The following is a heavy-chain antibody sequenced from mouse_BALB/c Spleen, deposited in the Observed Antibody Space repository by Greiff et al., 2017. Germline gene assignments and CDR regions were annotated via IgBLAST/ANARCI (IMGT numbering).Heavy chain of an antibody. CDR1: GYTFTDYW. CDR2: IDTSDSYT. V-gene: IGHV1-69*01. J-gene: IGHJ1*01. D-gene: IGHD1-1*01. Sequence: QVQLKQPGAELVMPGASVKMSCKASGYTFTDYWMHWVKQRPGQGLEWIGAIDTSDSYTSYNQKFKGKATLTVDESSSTAYMQLSSLTSEDSAVYYCARDGITTVVGWYFDVWGAGTTVTVSS. CDR3: ARDGITTVVGWYFDV.